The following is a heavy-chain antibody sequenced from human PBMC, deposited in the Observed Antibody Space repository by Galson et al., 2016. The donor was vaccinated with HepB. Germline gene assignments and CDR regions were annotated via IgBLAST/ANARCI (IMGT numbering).Heavy chain of an antibody. CDR3: ARDSPIWD. CDR2: IYSGGNT. J-gene: IGHJ4*02. Sequence: SLRLSCAASGFTVSSTYMTWVRQAPGKGLEWVSGIYSGGNTYYADSVKGRFTISRDNSKSTLYLQMNSLRVEDTAMYYRARDSPIWDWDQGTLVTVSS. D-gene: IGHD3-9*01. V-gene: IGHV3-53*01. CDR1: GFTVSSTY.